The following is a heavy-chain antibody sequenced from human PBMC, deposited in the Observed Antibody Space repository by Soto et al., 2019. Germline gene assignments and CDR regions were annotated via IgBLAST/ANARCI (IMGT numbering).Heavy chain of an antibody. D-gene: IGHD6-13*01. Sequence: ASVKVSCKASGFTFTSSAVQWVRQARGQRLEWMGWISAYNGNTNYAQKLQGRVTMTTDTSTSTAYMELRSLRSDDTAVYYCASDTPFYSSSWYVFYYWGQGTLVTVSS. V-gene: IGHV1-18*01. CDR3: ASDTPFYSSSWYVFYY. J-gene: IGHJ4*02. CDR2: ISAYNGNT. CDR1: GFTFTSSA.